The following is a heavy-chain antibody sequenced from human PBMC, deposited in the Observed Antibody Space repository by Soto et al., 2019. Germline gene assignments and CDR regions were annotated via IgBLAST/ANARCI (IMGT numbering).Heavy chain of an antibody. D-gene: IGHD3-10*01. CDR2: ISQSGTTI. Sequence: LRLSCATSKFTFSDHYMTWIRQAPGKGLEWVSYISQSGTTIHYADSVKGRFTVSRDNAQKSLYLQMNSLRAEDTAVYYCAGDPYYYASYYWGQGTLVTVSS. J-gene: IGHJ4*02. CDR3: AGDPYYYASYY. CDR1: KFTFSDHY. V-gene: IGHV3-11*01.